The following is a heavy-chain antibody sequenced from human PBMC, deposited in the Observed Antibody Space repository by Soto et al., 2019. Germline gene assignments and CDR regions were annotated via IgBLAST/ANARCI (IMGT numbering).Heavy chain of an antibody. V-gene: IGHV3-23*01. D-gene: IGHD2-21*01. J-gene: IGHJ4*02. CDR2: ISGRGHRT. CDR1: GFTFRDYG. Sequence: EEQLLESGGGLVQPGGSLRLSCAVSGFTFRDYGMSWVRQAPGQGLEWVSAISGRGHRTYYADSVKGRFTISRDNSKNTLYLQMNTLIAEDTATYYCAKDVFADSKPFDYWGQGTLVTVSS. CDR3: AKDVFADSKPFDY.